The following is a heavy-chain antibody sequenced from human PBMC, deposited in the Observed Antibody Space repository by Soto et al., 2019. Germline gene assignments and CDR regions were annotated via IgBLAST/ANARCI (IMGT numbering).Heavy chain of an antibody. Sequence: QVQLQESGPGLVKPSQTLSLTCTVSGGSISSGGYYWSWIRQHPGKGLEWIGYIYYSGSTYYNPSLKSLVTISVDTSKNQFSLKLSSGTAADTAVYYCARDKRRWLQFPYYYYYYGMDVWGQGTTVTVSS. J-gene: IGHJ6*02. CDR2: IYYSGST. CDR1: GGSISSGGYY. D-gene: IGHD5-12*01. CDR3: ARDKRRWLQFPYYYYYYGMDV. V-gene: IGHV4-31*01.